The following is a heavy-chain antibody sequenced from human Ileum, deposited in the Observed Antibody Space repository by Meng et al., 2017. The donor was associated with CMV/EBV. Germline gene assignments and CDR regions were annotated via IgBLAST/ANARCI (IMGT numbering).Heavy chain of an antibody. D-gene: IGHD3-10*01. CDR3: TRGSYFGSGSPLGWFDP. CDR2: INPDGDTT. Sequence: QGQVVPSGXEVKKXXXAVKVSCXASRDTFSGFYIHWVREAPGQGLGWMGMINPDGDTTIYAQKFEGRITVTRDTSTITVYMELSDLRSGDTAVYYCTRGSYFGSGSPLGWFDPWGQGTLDTVAS. V-gene: IGHV1-46*01. CDR1: RDTFSGFY. J-gene: IGHJ5*02.